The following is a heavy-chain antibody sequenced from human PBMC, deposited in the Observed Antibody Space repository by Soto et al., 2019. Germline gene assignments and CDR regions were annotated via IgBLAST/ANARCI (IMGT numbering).Heavy chain of an antibody. V-gene: IGHV4-31*03. J-gene: IGHJ6*02. D-gene: IGHD3-10*01. CDR2: IYYSGST. CDR3: AGAYYYGSGSYPYPYYYYGMDV. Sequence: PXESLSLTCTVSGGSISSGCYYWSRIRQHPGKGLEWIGYIYYSGSTYYNPSLKSRVTISVDTSKNQFSLKLSSVTAADTAVYYCAGAYYYGSGSYPYPYYYYGMDVWGQGTTVTVSS. CDR1: GGSISSGCYY.